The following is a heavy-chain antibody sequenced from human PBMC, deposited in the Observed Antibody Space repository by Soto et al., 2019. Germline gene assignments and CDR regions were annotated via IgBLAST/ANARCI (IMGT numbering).Heavy chain of an antibody. CDR1: GYSFTIYC. CDR3: ARLGSPMIVPFDP. D-gene: IGHD3-22*01. Sequence: GESLKISCNGSGYSFTIYCIGLVLQMPGKGLEWMGIIYPGDSDTRYSPSFQGQVTISADKSISTAYLQWSSLKASDTAMYYCARLGSPMIVPFDPWGQGTLVTVSS. J-gene: IGHJ5*02. CDR2: IYPGDSDT. V-gene: IGHV5-51*01.